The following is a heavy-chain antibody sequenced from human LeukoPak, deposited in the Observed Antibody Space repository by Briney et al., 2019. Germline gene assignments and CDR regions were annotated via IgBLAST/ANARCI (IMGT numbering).Heavy chain of an antibody. CDR3: VRDGSYYDSSGYYYLY. Sequence: SVKVSCTASGGTFSTFAISWVRQAPGQGLEWMGGITPMFGTANYAQKFQGRVTITADDSTSTAYMELSSLRSEDTAVYYCVRDGSYYDSSGYYYLYWGQGTLVTVSS. D-gene: IGHD3-22*01. J-gene: IGHJ4*02. CDR1: GGTFSTFA. V-gene: IGHV1-69*01. CDR2: ITPMFGTA.